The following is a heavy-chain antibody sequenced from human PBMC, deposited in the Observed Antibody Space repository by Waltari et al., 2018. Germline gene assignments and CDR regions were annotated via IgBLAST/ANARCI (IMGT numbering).Heavy chain of an antibody. J-gene: IGHJ4*02. CDR3: ARAQYSYGSFDY. CDR1: GYTFPSYA. Sequence: QVQLVQSGAAVKKPGASVKVSFKASGYTFPSYALHWVRQAPGQRLEWMGWINAGNGNTKYSQEFQGRVTITRDTSASTAYMELSSLRSEDMAVYYCARAQYSYGSFDYWGQGTLVTVSS. CDR2: INAGNGNT. V-gene: IGHV1-3*03. D-gene: IGHD5-18*01.